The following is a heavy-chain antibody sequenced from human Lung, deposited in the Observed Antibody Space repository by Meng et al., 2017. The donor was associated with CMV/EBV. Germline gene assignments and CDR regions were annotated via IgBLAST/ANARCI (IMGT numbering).Heavy chain of an antibody. J-gene: IGHJ3*02. CDR1: GFTFSRYH. CDR2: MRHDGSNH. V-gene: IGHV3-30*02. CDR3: AGFLSWETDDAFDI. D-gene: IGHD1-26*01. Sequence: SCAASGFTFSRYHMHWVRQAPGKGLEWVAFMRHDGSNHYYADSVKGRFTITRDNSKNTLYLKMNSLRSEDRAVYCCAGFLSWETDDAFDIWGQGTXVTV.